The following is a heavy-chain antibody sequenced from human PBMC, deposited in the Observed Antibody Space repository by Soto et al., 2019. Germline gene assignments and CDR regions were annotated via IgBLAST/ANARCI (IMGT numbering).Heavy chain of an antibody. V-gene: IGHV1-3*04. D-gene: IGHD6-13*01. CDR2: INTHTGQS. Sequence: GXSVKVSCKASVYTFSSYAIHWVRQAPGQRLEWMAWINTHTGQSQYSQKFQGRVTITRDTSASTVYMELIRLTSEDTAVYYCARRGYSSVDYWGQGTLVTVSS. CDR1: VYTFSSYA. CDR3: ARRGYSSVDY. J-gene: IGHJ4*02.